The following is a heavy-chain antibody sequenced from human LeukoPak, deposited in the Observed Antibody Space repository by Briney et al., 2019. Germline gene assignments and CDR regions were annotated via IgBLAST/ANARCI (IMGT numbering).Heavy chain of an antibody. D-gene: IGHD3-10*01. CDR2: IYTSGST. Sequence: SETLSLTCTVSGGSISSGSYYWSWIRQPAGKGLEWIGRIYTSGSTNYNPSLKSRVTISVDTSKNQFSLKLSSVTAADTAVYYCARRPYYYYGSGSRKNWFDPWGQGTLVTVSS. V-gene: IGHV4-61*02. CDR1: GGSISSGSYY. J-gene: IGHJ5*02. CDR3: ARRPYYYYGSGSRKNWFDP.